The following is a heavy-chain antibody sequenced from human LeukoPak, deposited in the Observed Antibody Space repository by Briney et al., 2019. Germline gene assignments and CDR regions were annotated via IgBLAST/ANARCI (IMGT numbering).Heavy chain of an antibody. CDR2: ISGDGGST. D-gene: IGHD4-23*01. Sequence: PGGSLRLSCAASGFTFDDYAMHWVRQAPGKGLEWVSLISGDGGSTYYADSVKGRFTISRDNAKNTLYLQMNSLRAEDTAVYYCARGPSRGGFDIWGQGTMVTVSS. CDR1: GFTFDDYA. CDR3: ARGPSRGGFDI. J-gene: IGHJ3*02. V-gene: IGHV3-43*02.